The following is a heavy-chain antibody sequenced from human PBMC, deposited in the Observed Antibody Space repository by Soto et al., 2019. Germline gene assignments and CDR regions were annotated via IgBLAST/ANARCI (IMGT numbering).Heavy chain of an antibody. V-gene: IGHV4-38-2*01. CDR3: ASRLRYGDFDY. J-gene: IGHJ4*02. Sequence: SETLSLTCAVSGNPFSSAYYWGWIRQPSGKGLEWIGSIYHTGSTYYNPSLKSRVTISVDTSKNQFSLKVNSVTAADTAVYFCASRLRYGDFDYWGQGTLVTVSS. D-gene: IGHD3-9*01. CDR2: IYHTGST. CDR1: GNPFSSAYY.